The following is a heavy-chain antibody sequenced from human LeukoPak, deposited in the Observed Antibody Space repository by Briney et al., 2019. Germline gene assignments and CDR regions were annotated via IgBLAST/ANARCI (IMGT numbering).Heavy chain of an antibody. V-gene: IGHV3-11*01. CDR2: ISSRGTTI. CDR1: GFSFSDYY. Sequence: GGSLRLSCAASGFSFSDYYVSWIRQAPGKGLECVSYISSRGTTIYYADSVKGRFTISRDNAKNSLYLQMNSLRAEDTAVYYCARAGYSSPLYYYYYGMDVWGQGTTVTVSS. D-gene: IGHD5-18*01. J-gene: IGHJ6*02. CDR3: ARAGYSSPLYYYYYGMDV.